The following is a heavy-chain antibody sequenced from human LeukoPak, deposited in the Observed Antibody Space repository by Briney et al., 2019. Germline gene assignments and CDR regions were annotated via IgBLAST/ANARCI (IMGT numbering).Heavy chain of an antibody. CDR3: AKGSSGWYMNWFDP. Sequence: GRSLRLSCAASGFTFDDYAMHWVRQAPGKGLEWVSGISWNSGSIGYADSVKGRFTISRDNAKNSLYLQMNSLRAEDTALYYCAKGSSGWYMNWFDPWGQGTLVTVSS. J-gene: IGHJ5*02. CDR1: GFTFDDYA. V-gene: IGHV3-9*01. CDR2: ISWNSGSI. D-gene: IGHD6-19*01.